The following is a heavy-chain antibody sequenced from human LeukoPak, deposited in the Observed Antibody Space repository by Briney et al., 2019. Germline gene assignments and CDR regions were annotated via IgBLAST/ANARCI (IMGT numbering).Heavy chain of an antibody. Sequence: ASVKLSRSASGYTFTSYGISWVRHAPGQGNELMGWISAYNGNTNYSQTLQGRVTMTTDTSTTTAYMELRIRRPHATAVYYCAIELELGIFDYWGQGTLVTVSS. V-gene: IGHV1-18*01. CDR2: ISAYNGNT. D-gene: IGHD6-13*01. CDR3: AIELELGIFDY. J-gene: IGHJ4*02. CDR1: GYTFTSYG.